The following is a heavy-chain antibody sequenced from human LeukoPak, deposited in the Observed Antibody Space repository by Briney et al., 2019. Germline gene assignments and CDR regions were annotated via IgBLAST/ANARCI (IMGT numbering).Heavy chain of an antibody. CDR2: IIPILGIA. CDR1: GGTFSSYA. Sequence: GASVKVSCKASGGTFSSYAISWVRQAPGQGLEWMGRIIPILGIANYAQKLQGRVTITADKSTSTAYMELSSLRSEDTAVYYCARDRGGYSYGYFFDYWGQGTLVTVSS. CDR3: ARDRGGYSYGYFFDY. D-gene: IGHD5-18*01. V-gene: IGHV1-69*10. J-gene: IGHJ4*02.